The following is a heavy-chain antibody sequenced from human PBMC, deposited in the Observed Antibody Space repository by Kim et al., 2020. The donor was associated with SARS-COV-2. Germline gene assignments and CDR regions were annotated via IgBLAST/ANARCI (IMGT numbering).Heavy chain of an antibody. V-gene: IGHV3-33*01. CDR3: ARDPRDGFYFFDH. CDR2: MWDDGNNK. Sequence: GGSLRLSCATSGFTFSGCHIHWVRQAPGKGLEWVAVMWDDGNNKYYAESVKGRFTISRDDSKNTVWLQMNSLRADDTAVYYCARDPRDGFYFFDHWGQGTLVTVSS. D-gene: IGHD5-12*01. J-gene: IGHJ4*02. CDR1: GFTFSGCH.